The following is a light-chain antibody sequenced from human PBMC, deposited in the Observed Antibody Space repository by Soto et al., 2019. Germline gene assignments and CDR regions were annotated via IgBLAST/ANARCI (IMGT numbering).Light chain of an antibody. Sequence: EIVMTQSPATLSVSPGERVTLSCRASQDIRSSLAWYQQKPGQAPRLLIYGASIRATGVPATFSGSGSGTELTLSISSLQSEHLGVYYCQQDSSWPLTFGGGTKVDIX. CDR1: QDIRSS. J-gene: IGKJ4*01. CDR3: QQDSSWPLT. V-gene: IGKV3-15*01. CDR2: GAS.